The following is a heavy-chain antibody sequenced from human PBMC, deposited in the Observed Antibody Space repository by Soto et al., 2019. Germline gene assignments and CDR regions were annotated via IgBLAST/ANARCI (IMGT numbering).Heavy chain of an antibody. CDR3: AKLIAARPTTDFDY. D-gene: IGHD1-26*01. CDR1: GFTFSSYG. Sequence: QVQLVESGGGVVQPGRSLRLSCAASGFTFSSYGMHWVRQAPGKGLEWVAVISYDGSNKYYADSVKGRFTISRDNSENALYLQMNCQRAEDTAVYYCAKLIAARPTTDFDYWGQGTLVTVSS. CDR2: ISYDGSNK. V-gene: IGHV3-30*18. J-gene: IGHJ4*02.